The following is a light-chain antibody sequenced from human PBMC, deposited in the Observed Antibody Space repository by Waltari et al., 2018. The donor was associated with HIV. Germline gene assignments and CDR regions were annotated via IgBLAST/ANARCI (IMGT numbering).Light chain of an antibody. V-gene: IGKV3-20*01. CDR1: QSVSSSY. Sequence: EIVLTQSPGTLSLSPGERATLSCRASQSVSSSYVAWYQQKPGQAPSLLIYDASNRATGIPDRFSDSGSGTDFTLTISRLEPEDFAVYYCQHYGSSQITFGQGTRLEIK. CDR3: QHYGSSQIT. J-gene: IGKJ5*01. CDR2: DAS.